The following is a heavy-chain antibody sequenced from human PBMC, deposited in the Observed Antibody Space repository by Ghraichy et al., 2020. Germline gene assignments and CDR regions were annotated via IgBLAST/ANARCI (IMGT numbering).Heavy chain of an antibody. V-gene: IGHV4-34*01. CDR3: ASPGYRGRYFDY. J-gene: IGHJ4*02. CDR2: INHSGST. CDR1: GWYLSGYY. Sequence: SETLSLTCGGYGWYLSGYYWSWIRQPPGKGLEWIGEINHSGSTNYNPSLKSRVTISVDTSKNQFSLKLSSVTAADTAVYYCASPGYRGRYFDYWGQGTLVTVSS. D-gene: IGHD3-16*01.